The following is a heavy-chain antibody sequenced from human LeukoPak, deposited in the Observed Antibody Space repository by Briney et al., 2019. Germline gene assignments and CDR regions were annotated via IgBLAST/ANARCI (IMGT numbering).Heavy chain of an antibody. Sequence: GGSLRLSCAASGFTFSSYETKWVRQAPGKGLEWVSYISSSGSTIYYADSVKGRFTISRDNAKNSLYLQMNSLRAEDTAVYYCARLQGSGSYYQTTDYWGQGTLVTVSS. D-gene: IGHD3-10*02. CDR3: ARLQGSGSYYQTTDY. J-gene: IGHJ4*02. CDR1: GFTFSSYE. CDR2: ISSSGSTI. V-gene: IGHV3-48*03.